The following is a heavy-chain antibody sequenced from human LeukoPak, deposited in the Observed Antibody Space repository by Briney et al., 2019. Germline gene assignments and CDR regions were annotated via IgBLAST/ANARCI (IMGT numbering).Heavy chain of an antibody. CDR1: GFTVSSNY. V-gene: IGHV3-66*01. Sequence: GGSLRLSCAASGFTVSSNYMTWVRQAPGKGLEWVSLMYGAGSTHYADSVRGRFTISRDNSKNTVYVQMNSLRAEDTAVYYCAKGDCSSGSCYFDYWGQGSQVTVSS. CDR2: MYGAGST. J-gene: IGHJ4*02. CDR3: AKGDCSSGSCYFDY. D-gene: IGHD2-15*01.